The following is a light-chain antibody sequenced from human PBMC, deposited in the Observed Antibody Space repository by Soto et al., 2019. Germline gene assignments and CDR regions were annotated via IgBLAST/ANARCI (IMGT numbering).Light chain of an antibody. J-gene: IGLJ2*01. CDR2: GNS. CDR1: SYNIGAGYD. Sequence: QSVLTHPPSVSGAPGQRVTISCTGSSYNIGAGYDVHWYQQLPGTAPKLLIYGNSNRPSGVPDRFSGAKSGTSASLAITGLQAEDEADYYCQSYDSSLSGSRVFGGGTKLTVL. CDR3: QSYDSSLSGSRV. V-gene: IGLV1-40*01.